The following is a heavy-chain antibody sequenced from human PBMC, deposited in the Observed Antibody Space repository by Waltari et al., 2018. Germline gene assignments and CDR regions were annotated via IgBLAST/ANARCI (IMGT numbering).Heavy chain of an antibody. V-gene: IGHV3-11*01. D-gene: IGHD4-17*01. J-gene: IGHJ4*02. CDR3: SRDPRLLDY. CDR2: IRGSGSVI. Sequence: QVQLAESGGGLVKPGGSLRLSCAVSGFTFSDFYMTWTRQAPGKGLECVAYIRGSGSVISYADSVKGRFTVSRDNAKNSLYLRMNSLRVEDTAVYYCSRDPRLLDYWGQGTLVTVSS. CDR1: GFTFSDFY.